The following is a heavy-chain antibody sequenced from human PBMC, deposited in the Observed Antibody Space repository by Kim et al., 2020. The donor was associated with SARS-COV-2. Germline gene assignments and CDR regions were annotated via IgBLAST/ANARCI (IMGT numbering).Heavy chain of an antibody. Sequence: SETLSLTCAVSGGSISSSNWWSWVRQPPGKGLEWIGEIYHSGSTNYNPSLKSRVTISVDKSKNQFSLKLSSVTAADTAVYYCARDYCSSTSCRVWAFDIWGQGTMVTVSS. J-gene: IGHJ3*02. CDR1: GGSISSSNW. CDR2: IYHSGST. D-gene: IGHD2-2*01. V-gene: IGHV4-4*02. CDR3: ARDYCSSTSCRVWAFDI.